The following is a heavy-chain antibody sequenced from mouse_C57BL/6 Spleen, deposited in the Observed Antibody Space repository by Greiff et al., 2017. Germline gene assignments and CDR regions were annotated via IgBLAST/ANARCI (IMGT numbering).Heavy chain of an antibody. J-gene: IGHJ4*01. CDR3: ARMGTSYYGSIYAMDY. V-gene: IGHV1-64*01. D-gene: IGHD1-1*01. CDR1: GYTFTSYW. CDR2: IHPNSGST. Sequence: QVQLQQPGAELVKPGASVKLSCKASGYTFTSYWMHWVKQRPGQGLEWIGMIHPNSGSTNYNEKFKSKATLTVDKSSSTAYMQLSSLTSEDSAVYYCARMGTSYYGSIYAMDYWGQGTSVTVSS.